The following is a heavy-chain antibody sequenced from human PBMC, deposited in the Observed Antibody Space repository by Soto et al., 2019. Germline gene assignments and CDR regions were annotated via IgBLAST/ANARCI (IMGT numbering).Heavy chain of an antibody. CDR2: ISAYNGNT. CDR3: ARENYRYFYWLSPRKLNDAFDI. CDR1: GYTFTSYG. D-gene: IGHD3-9*01. V-gene: IGHV1-18*01. Sequence: ASVKVSCKASGYTFTSYGISWVRQAPGQGLEWMGWISAYNGNTNYAQKLQGRVTMTTDTSTSTAYMELRSLRSDDTAVYYCARENYRYFYWLSPRKLNDAFDIWGQGTMVTVSS. J-gene: IGHJ3*02.